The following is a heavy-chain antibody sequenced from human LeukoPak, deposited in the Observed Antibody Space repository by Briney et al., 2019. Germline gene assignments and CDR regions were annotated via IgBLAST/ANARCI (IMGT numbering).Heavy chain of an antibody. V-gene: IGHV4-61*01. CDR3: ARDRMSGSYYMDV. D-gene: IGHD3-10*02. CDR2: IYYSGST. CDR1: GGSISSGSYY. J-gene: IGHJ6*03. Sequence: SQTLSLTYTVSGGSISSGSYYWSWIRQPPGKGLEWIGYIYYSGSTNYNPSLKSRVTISVDTSKNQFSLKLSSVTAADTAVYYCARDRMSGSYYMDVWGKGTTVTVSS.